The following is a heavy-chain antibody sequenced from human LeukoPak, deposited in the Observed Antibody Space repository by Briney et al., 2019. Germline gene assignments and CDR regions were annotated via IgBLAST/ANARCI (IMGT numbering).Heavy chain of an antibody. Sequence: ASGTVSCKASGYTFTDYYLHWVRQAPGHGLEWMGWINPKTGVTKYAQNFQGRVTMTRDTSISTAYMEVSRLRSDDTAVFYCARDLAMYSPDLDYWGQGTLVTVSS. J-gene: IGHJ4*02. CDR1: GYTFTDYY. CDR3: ARDLAMYSPDLDY. V-gene: IGHV1-2*02. CDR2: INPKTGVT. D-gene: IGHD1-26*01.